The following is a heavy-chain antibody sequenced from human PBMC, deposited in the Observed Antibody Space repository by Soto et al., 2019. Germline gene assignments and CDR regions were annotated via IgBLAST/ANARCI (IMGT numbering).Heavy chain of an antibody. V-gene: IGHV3-21*06. CDR2: ISSTTNYI. J-gene: IGHJ4*02. Sequence: EVQLVESGGGLVKPGGSLRLSCAASGFTFTRYSMNCVRQAPGKGLEWVSSISSTTNYIYYGDSMKGRFTTSRDTAKNLLYLEMTSLRAEDTSLYYCARESADLTSNFDYWRQGTLVTASS. CDR3: ARESADLTSNFDY. CDR1: GFTFTRYS.